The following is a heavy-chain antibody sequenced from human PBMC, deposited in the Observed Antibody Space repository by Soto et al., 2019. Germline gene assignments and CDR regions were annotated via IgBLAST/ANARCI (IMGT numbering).Heavy chain of an antibody. J-gene: IGHJ6*02. D-gene: IGHD3-10*01. V-gene: IGHV1-8*01. CDR1: GYTFTSYD. CDR2: MNPNSGNT. Sequence: ASVKVSCKASGYTFTSYDINWVRQATGQGLEWMGWMNPNSGNTGYAQKFQGRVTMTRNTSISTAYMELSSLRSEDTAVYYCARSRRVWTNSRSYYGYYYYGMNVWGQGTTVTVSS. CDR3: ARSRRVWTNSRSYYGYYYYGMNV.